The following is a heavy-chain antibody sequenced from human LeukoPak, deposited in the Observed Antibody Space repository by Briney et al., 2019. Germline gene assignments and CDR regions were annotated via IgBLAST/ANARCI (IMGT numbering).Heavy chain of an antibody. Sequence: SETLSLTCTVSGGSISSSSYYWGWIRQPPGRGLDWIGTDYYAGGTYYNPSLKSRVTISVDTSKNQFSLRLSSVTAADTAVYYCARGFGESEYYYYGMDVWGQGTTVTVSS. CDR3: ARGFGESEYYYYGMDV. J-gene: IGHJ6*02. CDR1: GGSISSSSYY. D-gene: IGHD3-10*01. V-gene: IGHV4-39*01. CDR2: DYYAGGT.